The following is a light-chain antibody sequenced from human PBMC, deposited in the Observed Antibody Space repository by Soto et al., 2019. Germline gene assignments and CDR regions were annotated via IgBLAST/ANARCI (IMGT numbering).Light chain of an antibody. CDR2: DVS. Sequence: QSALTQPRSVSGSPGQSVTISCTGTSSDVGTYDFVSWYQQHPGKAPRLMIFDVSERPSGVPDRFSGSKSGNTASLTISGLQAEDEAYYYCCLYAVTFDVFGTGTKVTVL. V-gene: IGLV2-11*01. J-gene: IGLJ1*01. CDR1: SSDVGTYDF. CDR3: CLYAVTFDV.